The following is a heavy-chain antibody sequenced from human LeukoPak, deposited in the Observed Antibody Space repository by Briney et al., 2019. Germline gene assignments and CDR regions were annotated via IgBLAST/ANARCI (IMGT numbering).Heavy chain of an antibody. D-gene: IGHD3-22*01. CDR3: AKGSSGYFVDL. CDR2: ISNDGGGT. CDR1: GFIFNNYG. Sequence: QPAGSLRLSCAASGFIFNNYGLIWVRQAPGKGLEWVSSISNDGGGTNYADFVKGRFTISRDNSKNTLFLQMNSLRAEDTALYYCAKGSSGYFVDLWGRGTLVTVSS. V-gene: IGHV3-23*01. J-gene: IGHJ5*02.